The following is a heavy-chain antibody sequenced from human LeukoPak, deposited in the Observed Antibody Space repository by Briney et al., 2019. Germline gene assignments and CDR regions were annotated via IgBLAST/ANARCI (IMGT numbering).Heavy chain of an antibody. CDR3: ARLAVPTHYYDSSGPPG. D-gene: IGHD3-22*01. CDR2: ISSSSSYI. V-gene: IGHV3-21*01. Sequence: GGSLRLSCAASGFTFSDYSMIWVRQAPGKGLEWLSFISSSSSYIFYADSLKGRFTISRDNAKNSLFLQMNSLRAEDTAVYYCARLAVPTHYYDSSGPPGWGQGTLVTVSS. CDR1: GFTFSDYS. J-gene: IGHJ4*02.